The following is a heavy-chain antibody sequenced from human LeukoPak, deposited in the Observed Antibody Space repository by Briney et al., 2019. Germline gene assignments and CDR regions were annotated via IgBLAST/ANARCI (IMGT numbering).Heavy chain of an antibody. J-gene: IGHJ5*02. V-gene: IGHV1-69*13. CDR3: ARILATGPSWFDP. CDR1: GGTFSSYA. Sequence: ASVKVSCKASGGTFSSYAISWVRQAPGQGLEWMGGIIPIFGTANYAQKFQGRVTITADESTSTAYMELSSLRSEDTAVYHCARILATGPSWFDPWGQGTLVTVSS. CDR2: IIPIFGTA. D-gene: IGHD2-15*01.